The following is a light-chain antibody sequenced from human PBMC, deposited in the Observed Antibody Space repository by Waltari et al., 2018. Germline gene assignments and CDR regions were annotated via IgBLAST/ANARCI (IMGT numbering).Light chain of an antibody. Sequence: QSVLTQPPSASGTPGQRVTISCSGSSSNIGSNTVNWYQQLPGTAPKLLIYSNIRRTSGAPDRFSGSKSGTSASLAISGLQSGDEADYYCAAWDDSLNGPVVGGGTKLTVL. CDR3: AAWDDSLNGPV. J-gene: IGLJ2*01. CDR2: SNI. CDR1: SSNIGSNT. V-gene: IGLV1-44*01.